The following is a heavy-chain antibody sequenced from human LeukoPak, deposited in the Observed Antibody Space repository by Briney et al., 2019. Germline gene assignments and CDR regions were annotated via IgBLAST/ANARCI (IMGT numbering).Heavy chain of an antibody. CDR1: GFTFSSYW. J-gene: IGHJ4*02. CDR3: ARKAAGLTFDY. V-gene: IGHV3-74*01. CDR2: INSDGSST. Sequence: GGSLRLSCAASGFTFSSYWMHWVRQAPGKGLVWVSRINSDGSSTNYADSVKGRFTISRGNAENTLYLQMNSLRAEDTAVYYCARKAAGLTFDYRGQGTLVTVSS. D-gene: IGHD6-13*01.